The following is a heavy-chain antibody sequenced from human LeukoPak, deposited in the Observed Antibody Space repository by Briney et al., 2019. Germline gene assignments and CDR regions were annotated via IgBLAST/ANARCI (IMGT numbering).Heavy chain of an antibody. CDR2: INLNSGGT. CDR1: GYTFTGYY. J-gene: IGHJ5*02. Sequence: ASVKVSCKASGYTFTGYYMHWVRQAPGQGLEWMGWINLNSGGTNYAQKFQGRVTMTRDTSISTVYMELSRLRSDDTAVYYCARVGCSGGNCYSIHWFDPWGQGTLVTVSS. V-gene: IGHV1-2*02. CDR3: ARVGCSGGNCYSIHWFDP. D-gene: IGHD2-15*01.